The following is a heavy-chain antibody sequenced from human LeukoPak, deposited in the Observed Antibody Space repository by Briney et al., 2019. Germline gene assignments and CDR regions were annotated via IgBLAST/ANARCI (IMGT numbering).Heavy chain of an antibody. D-gene: IGHD3-22*01. CDR3: AREYYDSSDYPRQHYFDY. CDR2: IWYDGSYK. Sequence: GRSLRLSCAASGFTFITYGMHWIRQAPGKGLEWVALIWYDGSYKYYADSVKGRFTISRDNSKNTLYLQMNSLRAEDTAVYYCAREYYDSSDYPRQHYFDYWGQGTLVTVSS. V-gene: IGHV3-33*01. J-gene: IGHJ4*02. CDR1: GFTFITYG.